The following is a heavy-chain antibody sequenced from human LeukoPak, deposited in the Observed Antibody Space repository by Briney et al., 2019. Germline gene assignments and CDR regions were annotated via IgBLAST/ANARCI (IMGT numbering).Heavy chain of an antibody. CDR2: ISGRRDST. CDR1: GFTFSSYG. CDR3: AKAPLGRCTGVICYYFDY. J-gene: IGHJ4*02. Sequence: GGTLRLSCAAPGFTFSSYGMSWVRQAPGKGLEWVSTISGRRDSTSYADSVKGRFTISRDNSKNTLCLQMNSLRAEDTAVYYCAKAPLGRCTGVICYYFDYWGQGTLVTVSS. D-gene: IGHD2-15*01. V-gene: IGHV3-23*01.